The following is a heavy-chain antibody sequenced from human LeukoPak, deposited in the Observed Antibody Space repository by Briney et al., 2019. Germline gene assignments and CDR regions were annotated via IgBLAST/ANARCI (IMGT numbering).Heavy chain of an antibody. V-gene: IGHV3-48*01. CDR2: ISSSSSTI. CDR1: GFTFSSYS. Sequence: PGESLRLSCAASGFTFSSYSMNWVRQAPGKGLEWVSYISSSSSTIYYADSVKGRFTISRDNAKNSLYLQMNSLRAEDTAVYYCARGVEMATSRQSYWGQGTLVTVSS. J-gene: IGHJ4*02. D-gene: IGHD5-24*01. CDR3: ARGVEMATSRQSY.